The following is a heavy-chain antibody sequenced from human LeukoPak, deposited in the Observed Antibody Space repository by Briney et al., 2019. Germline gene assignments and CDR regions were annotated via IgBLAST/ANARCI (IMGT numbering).Heavy chain of an antibody. Sequence: SETLSLTCTVSGASISSYYWSWIRQPPGKGLVWIAYIYYSGSTNYNPSLTSRVTISVDTSKNQFSLKLSAVTAADTAVYYCARAHYYDRSARNCSDLWGQGTLVTVSS. CDR1: GASISSYY. CDR2: IYYSGST. CDR3: ARAHYYDRSARNCSDL. J-gene: IGHJ5*02. V-gene: IGHV4-59*01. D-gene: IGHD3-22*01.